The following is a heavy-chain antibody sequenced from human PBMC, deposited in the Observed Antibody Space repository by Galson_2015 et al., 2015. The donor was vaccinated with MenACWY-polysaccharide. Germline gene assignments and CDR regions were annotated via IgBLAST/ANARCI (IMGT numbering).Heavy chain of an antibody. CDR1: GASISTAGYY. D-gene: IGHD6-6*01. J-gene: IGHJ4*02. CDR2: IFDSGNT. Sequence: TLSLTCTVSGASISTAGYYWSWIRQHPGRGLEWIGYIFDSGNTNYNPSLRSRIDISVDTSTNLFSLKLSSVTAADTAIYYCARENRQRLVEAIDYWGQGTLVTVSS. CDR3: ARENRQRLVEAIDY. V-gene: IGHV4-31*03.